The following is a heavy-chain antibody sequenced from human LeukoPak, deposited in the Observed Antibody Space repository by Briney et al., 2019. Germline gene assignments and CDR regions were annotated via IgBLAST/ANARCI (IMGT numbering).Heavy chain of an antibody. V-gene: IGHV1-2*02. Sequence: ASVKVSCKASGYTFTGYYMHWVRQAPGQGLEWMGWINPNSGGTNYAQKFQGRVTMTRDTSTSTAYMELSRLRSDDTAVYYCARDQPSIVGATLAFDYWGQGTLVTVSS. D-gene: IGHD1-26*01. CDR3: ARDQPSIVGATLAFDY. J-gene: IGHJ4*02. CDR2: INPNSGGT. CDR1: GYTFTGYY.